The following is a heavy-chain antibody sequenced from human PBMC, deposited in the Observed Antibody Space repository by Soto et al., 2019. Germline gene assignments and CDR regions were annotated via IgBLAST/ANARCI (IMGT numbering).Heavy chain of an antibody. Sequence: SVKVSCKASGGTFSSYAISWVRQAPGQGLEWMGGIIPIFGTANYAQKFQGRVTITADESTSTAYMELSSLRSEDTAVYYCARVYGMATIFSFFDYWGQGTLVTVSS. J-gene: IGHJ4*02. CDR1: GGTFSSYA. CDR3: ARVYGMATIFSFFDY. D-gene: IGHD5-12*01. V-gene: IGHV1-69*13. CDR2: IIPIFGTA.